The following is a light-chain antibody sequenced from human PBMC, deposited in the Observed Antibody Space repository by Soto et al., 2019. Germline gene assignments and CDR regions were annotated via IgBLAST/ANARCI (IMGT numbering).Light chain of an antibody. J-gene: IGKJ2*01. V-gene: IGKV3-20*01. Sequence: EVVLTQSPGTLSLSPGERATLSCRASQSVSNKYLAWYQQKPGQAPRLLIFGSSDRATGIPDRFSGSGSGTDFTHTISRLEPADFAVYYCQQYGSSPPYTFGQGTKLEIK. CDR3: QQYGSSPPYT. CDR2: GSS. CDR1: QSVSNKY.